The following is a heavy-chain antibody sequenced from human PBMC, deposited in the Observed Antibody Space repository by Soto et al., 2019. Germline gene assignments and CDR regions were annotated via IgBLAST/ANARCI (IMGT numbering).Heavy chain of an antibody. Sequence: ASVKVSCKASGYTFTGNYMHWVRQAPGQGLEWMGIINPSGGSTSYAQKFQGRVTMTRDTSASTVYMEVSSLRSEDTAVYYCARAAYYYESSGYYPGDYWGQGTLVTVSS. CDR3: ARAAYYYESSGYYPGDY. CDR1: GYTFTGNY. J-gene: IGHJ4*02. D-gene: IGHD3-22*01. CDR2: INPSGGST. V-gene: IGHV1-46*01.